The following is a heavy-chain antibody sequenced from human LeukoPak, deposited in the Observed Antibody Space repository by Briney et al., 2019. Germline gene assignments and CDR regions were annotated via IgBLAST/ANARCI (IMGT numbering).Heavy chain of an antibody. CDR2: ITSSGTR. CDR1: GFTPTEHY. J-gene: IGHJ4*02. V-gene: IGHV3-11*01. CDR3: ARDPDYGDPY. D-gene: IGHD4-17*01. Sequence: VGSPRLSCTVSGFTPTEHYMSWFRQSPGRGLEWISWITSSGTRDYADSVKGRFTISRDNTKNSVYLQMTSLRPDDTAVYYCARDPDYGDPYWGQGTLLTVSS.